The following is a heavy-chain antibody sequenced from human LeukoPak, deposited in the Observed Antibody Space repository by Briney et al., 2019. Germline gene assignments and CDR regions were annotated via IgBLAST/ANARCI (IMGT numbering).Heavy chain of an antibody. V-gene: IGHV3-23*01. CDR1: GFTFSSYA. J-gene: IGHJ4*02. CDR2: ISGSGGST. CDR3: AKSGWFGELLSQLGY. D-gene: IGHD3-10*01. Sequence: EGSLRLSCAASGFTFSSYAMSWVRQAPGKGLEWVSAISGSGGSTYYADSVKGRFTISRDNSKNTLYLQMNSLRAEDTAVYYCAKSGWFGELLSQLGYWGQGTLVTVSS.